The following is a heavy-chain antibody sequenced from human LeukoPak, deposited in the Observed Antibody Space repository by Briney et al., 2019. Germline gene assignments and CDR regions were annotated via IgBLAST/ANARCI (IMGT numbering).Heavy chain of an antibody. V-gene: IGHV1-2*02. Sequence: ASVKVSCKASGYTFTGYYMHWVRQAPGRGLEWMGWINPNSGGTNYAQKFQGRVTMTRDTSISTAYMELSRLRSDDTAVYYCAREGARGYFWSDYWGQGTLVTVSS. J-gene: IGHJ4*02. CDR1: GYTFTGYY. CDR2: INPNSGGT. CDR3: AREGARGYFWSDY. D-gene: IGHD3-3*01.